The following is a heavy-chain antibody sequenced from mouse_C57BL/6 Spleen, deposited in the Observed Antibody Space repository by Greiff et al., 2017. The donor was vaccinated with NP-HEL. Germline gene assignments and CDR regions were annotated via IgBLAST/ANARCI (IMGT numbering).Heavy chain of an antibody. V-gene: IGHV1-19*01. CDR3: ARAYDEGSAMDY. D-gene: IGHD2-12*01. CDR2: INPYNGGT. J-gene: IGHJ4*01. CDR1: GYTFTDYY. Sequence: VQLQQSGPVLVKPGASVKMSCKASGYTFTDYYMNWVKQSHGKSLEWIGVINPYNGGTSYNQKFKGKATLTVDNSSSTAYMELNSLTSEDSAVYYCARAYDEGSAMDYWGQGTSVTVSS.